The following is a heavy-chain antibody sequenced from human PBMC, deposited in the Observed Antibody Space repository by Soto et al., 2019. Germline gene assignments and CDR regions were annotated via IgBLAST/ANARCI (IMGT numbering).Heavy chain of an antibody. V-gene: IGHV3-49*03. Sequence: QPGGSLRLSCTASGLTFGDYAMSWFRQAPGKGLEWVGFIRSKAYGGTTEYAASVKGRFTISRDDSKSIAYLQMNSLKTEDTAVYYCTRAPSSGSSGYHELAPDYWGQGTLVTVSS. CDR1: GLTFGDYA. CDR3: TRAPSSGSSGYHELAPDY. D-gene: IGHD3-22*01. CDR2: IRSKAYGGTT. J-gene: IGHJ4*02.